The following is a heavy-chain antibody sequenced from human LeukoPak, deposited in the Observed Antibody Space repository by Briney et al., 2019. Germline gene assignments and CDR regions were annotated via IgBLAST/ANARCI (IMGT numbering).Heavy chain of an antibody. CDR3: ARTGSATARGSGSFRGYYYYMDV. Sequence: ASVKVSCKASGYTFTSYDINWVRQATGQGLEWMGWMNPNSGNTGYAQKFQGRVTMTRNTSISTAYMELSSLRSEDTAVYYCARTGSATARGSGSFRGYYYYMDVRGKGTTVTVFS. V-gene: IGHV1-8*01. D-gene: IGHD3-3*01. CDR2: MNPNSGNT. CDR1: GYTFTSYD. J-gene: IGHJ6*03.